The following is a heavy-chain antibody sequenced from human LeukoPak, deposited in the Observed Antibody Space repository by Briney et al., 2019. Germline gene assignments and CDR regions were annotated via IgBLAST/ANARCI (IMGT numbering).Heavy chain of an antibody. J-gene: IGHJ4*02. CDR1: GFTFSSYA. V-gene: IGHV3-23*01. CDR2: ISGGGVGT. CDR3: AKDRRATLYGEFDY. D-gene: IGHD3-3*01. Sequence: GGSLRLSCAASGFTFSSYAMSWVRQAPGKGLEWVSAISGGGVGTYYADSVKGRFTFSRDNSMNTLYLQMNSLRAEDTAVYYCAKDRRATLYGEFDYWGQGTLVTVSS.